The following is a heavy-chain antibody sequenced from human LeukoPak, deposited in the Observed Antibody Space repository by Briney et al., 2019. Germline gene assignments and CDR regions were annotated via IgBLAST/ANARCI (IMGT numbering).Heavy chain of an antibody. CDR1: GGSISSGGYS. Sequence: SETLSLTCAVSGGSISSGGYSWRWIRQPPGKGLEWIGYIYHSGSTYYNPSLKSRVTISVDRSKNQFSLKLSSVTAADTAVYYCARGRSYYYDSSGYYYFDYWGQGTLVTVSS. D-gene: IGHD3-22*01. J-gene: IGHJ4*02. CDR2: IYHSGST. CDR3: ARGRSYYYDSSGYYYFDY. V-gene: IGHV4-30-2*01.